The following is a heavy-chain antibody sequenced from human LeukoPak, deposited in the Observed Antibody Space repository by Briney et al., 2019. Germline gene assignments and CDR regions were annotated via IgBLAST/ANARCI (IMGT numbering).Heavy chain of an antibody. CDR3: ARVFELLSTGHMDV. J-gene: IGHJ6*03. CDR1: GFRLSSQS. Sequence: GGSLRLSCAASGFRLSSQSMNWVRQAPGKGLEWVSSISSSGSLTYYADSVKGRFTISRDNAKNSLYLQMDSLRAEDTAVYYCARVFELLSTGHMDVWGKGTTVTVSS. V-gene: IGHV3-21*06. CDR2: ISSSGSLT. D-gene: IGHD2-2*01.